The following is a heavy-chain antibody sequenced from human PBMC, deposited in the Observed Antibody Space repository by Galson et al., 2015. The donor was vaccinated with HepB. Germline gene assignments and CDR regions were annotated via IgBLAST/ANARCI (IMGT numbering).Heavy chain of an antibody. CDR3: ARLGSGPLWSYWYFDL. Sequence: SVKVSCKASGYTFTSYAMHWVRQAPGQRLEWMGWINAGNGNTKYPQKFQGRVTITRDTSASTAYMELSSLRSEDTAVYYCARLGSGPLWSYWYFDLWGRGTLVTVSS. CDR2: INAGNGNT. J-gene: IGHJ2*01. CDR1: GYTFTSYA. V-gene: IGHV1-3*01. D-gene: IGHD6-19*01.